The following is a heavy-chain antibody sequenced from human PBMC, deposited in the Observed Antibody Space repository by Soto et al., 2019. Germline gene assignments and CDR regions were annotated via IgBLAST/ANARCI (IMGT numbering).Heavy chain of an antibody. J-gene: IGHJ6*03. CDR1: GESFTGYY. Sequence: SETLSLTCAVYGESFTGYYWSWIRQPPGAGLEWIGEINHSGTTNYNPSLKSRVIISVDTSKDQFSLKLSSVTAADTAVYYCARGYYDFWSGFPSMDVWGKGTTVTVSS. CDR3: ARGYYDFWSGFPSMDV. CDR2: INHSGTT. V-gene: IGHV4-34*01. D-gene: IGHD3-3*01.